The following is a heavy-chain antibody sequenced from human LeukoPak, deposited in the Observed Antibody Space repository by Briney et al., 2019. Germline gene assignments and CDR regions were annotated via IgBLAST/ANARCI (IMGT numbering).Heavy chain of an antibody. CDR1: GFTFSNYG. Sequence: PGGSLRLSCAASGFTFSNYGMSWVRQAPGKGLEWVSTISGSGGSTYYADSVKGRFTISRDNSKNRLYLQMNSLRAEDTAVYYCAKSTVVGPADYWGQGTLVTVSS. V-gene: IGHV3-23*01. CDR2: ISGSGGST. J-gene: IGHJ4*02. D-gene: IGHD1-26*01. CDR3: AKSTVVGPADY.